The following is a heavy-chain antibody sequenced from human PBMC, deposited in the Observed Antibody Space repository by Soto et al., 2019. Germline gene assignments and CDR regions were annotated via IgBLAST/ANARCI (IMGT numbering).Heavy chain of an antibody. CDR3: ARSQGGYSYGYPPYYYYGMDV. V-gene: IGHV4-59*01. Sequence: QVQLQESGPGLVKPSETLSLTCTVSGGSISSYYWSWIRQPPGKGLEWIGYIYYSGSTNYNPSLMSRVTLSVDTSKNQFSLELRSVTAADTAVYYCARSQGGYSYGYPPYYYYGMDVWGQGTTVTVSS. J-gene: IGHJ6*02. CDR1: GGSISSYY. CDR2: IYYSGST. D-gene: IGHD5-18*01.